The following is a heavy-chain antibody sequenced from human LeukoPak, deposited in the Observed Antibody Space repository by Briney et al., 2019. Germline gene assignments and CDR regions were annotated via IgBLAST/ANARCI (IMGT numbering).Heavy chain of an antibody. CDR2: ISYDGSNK. CDR3: ARGGYYDSPTLDS. Sequence: PGRSLRLSCAASGFTFSSYAMHWVRQAPGKGLEWVAVISYDGSNKYYAESVKGRFTISRDNSKNTLYLQMNSLRAEDTAVYYCARGGYYDSPTLDSWGQGTLVTVSS. D-gene: IGHD3-22*01. J-gene: IGHJ4*02. V-gene: IGHV3-30-3*01. CDR1: GFTFSSYA.